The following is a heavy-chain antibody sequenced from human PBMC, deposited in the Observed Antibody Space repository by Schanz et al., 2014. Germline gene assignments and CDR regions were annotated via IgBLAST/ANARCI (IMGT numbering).Heavy chain of an antibody. V-gene: IGHV4-31*03. CDR2: ISYSGST. CDR1: GGSVSSGGDY. J-gene: IGHJ4*02. CDR3: ARSAGRDFWSGYYTRFDY. Sequence: QVQLQESGPGLVKPSQTLSLTCTVSGGSVSSGGDYWSWIRQHPGKGLEWIGFISYSGSTYYNPSLKSRVTISVDTSKNQCSLKLSSVTAADTAVYYCARSAGRDFWSGYYTRFDYWGQGTLVTVSS. D-gene: IGHD3-3*01.